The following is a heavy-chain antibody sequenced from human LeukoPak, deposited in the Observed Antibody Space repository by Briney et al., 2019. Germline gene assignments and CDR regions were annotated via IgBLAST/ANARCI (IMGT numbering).Heavy chain of an antibody. Sequence: SETLSLTCTVSGGSISSYYWGWIRQPPGKGLEWIGSIYYSGSTYYNPSLKSRVTISVDTSKNQFSLKLSSVTAADTAVYYCARHCGGDCYDIEDAFDIWGQGTMVTVSS. V-gene: IGHV4-39*01. CDR3: ARHCGGDCYDIEDAFDI. J-gene: IGHJ3*02. CDR2: IYYSGST. D-gene: IGHD2-21*02. CDR1: GGSISSYY.